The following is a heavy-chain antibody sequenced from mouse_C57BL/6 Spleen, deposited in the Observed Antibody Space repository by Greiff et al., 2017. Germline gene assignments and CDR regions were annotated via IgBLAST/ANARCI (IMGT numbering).Heavy chain of an antibody. D-gene: IGHD2-1*01. Sequence: VHVKQSGAELVRPGASVKLSCTASGFNIKDDYMHWVKQRPEQGLEWIGWIDPENGDTEYASKFQGKATITADTSSNTAYLQLSSLTSEDTAVYYCTTGYGNSNGGCYWGQGTTLTVSS. V-gene: IGHV14-4*01. CDR3: TTGYGNSNGGCY. CDR1: GFNIKDDY. CDR2: IDPENGDT. J-gene: IGHJ2*01.